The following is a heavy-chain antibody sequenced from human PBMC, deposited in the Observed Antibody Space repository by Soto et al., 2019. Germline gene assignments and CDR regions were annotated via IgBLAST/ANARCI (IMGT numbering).Heavy chain of an antibody. CDR2: LYYGGST. CDR3: ARDIRYYDFWSGSSTHYYGMDV. CDR1: GGSINSDDSF. Sequence: PSETLSLTCSVSGGSINSDDSFWGWVRQSPGKGLEWIGSLYYGGSTFYNPSLKSRVTISLDTSKNQFSLKLSSVTAADTAVYYCARDIRYYDFWSGSSTHYYGMDVWGQGTTVTVSS. J-gene: IGHJ6*02. D-gene: IGHD3-3*01. V-gene: IGHV4-39*02.